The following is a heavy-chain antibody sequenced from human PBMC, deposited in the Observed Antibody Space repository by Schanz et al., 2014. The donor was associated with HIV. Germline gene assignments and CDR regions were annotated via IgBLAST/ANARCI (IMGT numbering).Heavy chain of an antibody. V-gene: IGHV3-33*01. CDR1: GFTFSSYG. CDR3: ARDRQWQDY. D-gene: IGHD6-19*01. CDR2: IWYDGSNK. J-gene: IGHJ4*02. Sequence: VQLVESGGGLVQPGGSLRLSCAASGFTFSSYGMHWVRQAPGKGLEGVPFIWYDGSNKHYADSVKGRFTISRDSSKNTVYLQMTSLRAEDTAVYYCARDRQWQDYWGQGTLVTVSS.